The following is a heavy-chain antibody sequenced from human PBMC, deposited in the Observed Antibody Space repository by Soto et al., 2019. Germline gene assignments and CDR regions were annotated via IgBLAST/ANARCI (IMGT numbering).Heavy chain of an antibody. Sequence: GGSLRLSCAASGFTFSSYWMSWVRQAPGKGLEWVANIKQDGSEKYYVDSVKGRFTISRDNAKNSLYLQMNSLRAEDTAVYYCARETSRAAQPGAYYYYMDVWGKGTTVTVSS. D-gene: IGHD6-6*01. V-gene: IGHV3-7*01. CDR1: GFTFSSYW. CDR3: ARETSRAAQPGAYYYYMDV. J-gene: IGHJ6*03. CDR2: IKQDGSEK.